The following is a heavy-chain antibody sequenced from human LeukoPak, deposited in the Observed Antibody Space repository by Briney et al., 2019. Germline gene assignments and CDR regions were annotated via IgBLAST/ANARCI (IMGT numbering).Heavy chain of an antibody. CDR1: GFTLSSNW. CDR3: ARDQVPSGDTAIVGGFGY. CDR2: IDNHGSGT. V-gene: IGHV3-74*01. Sequence: PGGSLRLSCAVSGFTLSSNWMHWVRQVPGEGLVWVSRIDNHGSGTSYADSVRGRFTISRDNSKNTLYLQMNSLRAEDTAVYYCARDQVPSGDTAIVGGFGYWGQGTLVTVSS. D-gene: IGHD5-18*01. J-gene: IGHJ4*02.